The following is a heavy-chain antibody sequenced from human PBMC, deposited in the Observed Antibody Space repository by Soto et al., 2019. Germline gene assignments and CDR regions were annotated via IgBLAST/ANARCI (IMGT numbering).Heavy chain of an antibody. CDR2: ISGSGGST. CDR3: AKLVVPAATGPDMDV. CDR1: GFTFSSYT. V-gene: IGHV3-23*01. Sequence: EVQLLESGGGLVQPGGSLRLSCAASGFTFSSYTMSWVRQAPGKELEWVSAISGSGGSTYYADSVKGRFTISRDNSKNTLYLQMNSLRAEDTAVYYCAKLVVPAATGPDMDVWGKGTTVTVSS. J-gene: IGHJ6*03. D-gene: IGHD2-2*01.